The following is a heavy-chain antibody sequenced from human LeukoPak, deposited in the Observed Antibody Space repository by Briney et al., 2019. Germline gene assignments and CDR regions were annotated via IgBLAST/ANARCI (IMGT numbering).Heavy chain of an antibody. CDR1: GGSISSGGYY. D-gene: IGHD5-12*01. CDR3: ARGETSGYDSFFVY. Sequence: SETLSLTCTVSGGSISSGGYYWSWIRQHPGKGLEWIGYIYHSGSTYYNPSLKSRVTISVDRSKNQFSLKLSSVTAADTAEYYCARGETSGYDSFFVYWGQGTLVTVSS. J-gene: IGHJ4*02. CDR2: IYHSGST. V-gene: IGHV4-30-2*01.